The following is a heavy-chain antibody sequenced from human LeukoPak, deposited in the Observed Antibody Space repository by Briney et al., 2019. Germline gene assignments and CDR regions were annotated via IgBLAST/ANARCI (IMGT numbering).Heavy chain of an antibody. CDR2: INHSRST. J-gene: IGHJ5*02. CDR3: ARGTTVTTTVARRRLWFNP. CDR1: GGSFSCYP. D-gene: IGHD4-11*01. Sequence: SETLSLTCAVYGGSFSCYPLNWIRQPPGKGLEGIGEINHSRSTNYNTSLQSRVTFSVDTAKNQFSLTLSSVTAADTAVYYGARGTTVTTTVARRRLWFNPWGQGTLVLVSS. V-gene: IGHV4-34*01.